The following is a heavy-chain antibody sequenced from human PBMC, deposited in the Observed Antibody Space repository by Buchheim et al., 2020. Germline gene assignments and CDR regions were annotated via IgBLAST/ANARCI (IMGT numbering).Heavy chain of an antibody. Sequence: QVQLQESGPGLVKPSETLSLTCTVSGGSISSYYWSWIRQPPGKGLEWIGYIYYSGSTNYNPSLKSRVTISVDTSKNQFSLKLSSVTAADTAVYYCARRGRYYDILTGYYAGTYYFDYWGQGTL. V-gene: IGHV4-59*12. CDR2: IYYSGST. D-gene: IGHD3-9*01. J-gene: IGHJ4*02. CDR3: ARRGRYYDILTGYYAGTYYFDY. CDR1: GGSISSYY.